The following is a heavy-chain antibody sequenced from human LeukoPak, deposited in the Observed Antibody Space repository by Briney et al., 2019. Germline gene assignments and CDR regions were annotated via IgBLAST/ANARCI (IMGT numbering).Heavy chain of an antibody. D-gene: IGHD3-10*01. Sequence: YPGGSLRLSCAASGFTFSNYAMNWVRQAPGKGLEWASRISGSGGSTYYADSVKGRFTISRDNSKNTLYLQMNSLRAEDTAVYYCAKRPLRFGESLFDYWAREPYSPSPQ. CDR1: GFTFSNYA. V-gene: IGHV3-23*01. CDR3: AKRPLRFGESLFDY. J-gene: IGHJ4*02. CDR2: ISGSGGST.